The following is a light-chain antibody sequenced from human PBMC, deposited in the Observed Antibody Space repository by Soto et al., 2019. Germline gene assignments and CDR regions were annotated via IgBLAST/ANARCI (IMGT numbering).Light chain of an antibody. CDR1: SSNIGSKA. V-gene: IGLV1-44*01. J-gene: IGLJ1*01. CDR2: SNN. CDR3: ATWDDSLNGYV. Sequence: QSVLTQPPSASGTPGQRVTISCSGSSSNIGSKAVNWYQQLPGTAPKLLIYSNNQRPSGVPDRFSCSQSGTSASLAISWLQSEDEAAYYCATWDDSLNGYVFGAGTKLTVL.